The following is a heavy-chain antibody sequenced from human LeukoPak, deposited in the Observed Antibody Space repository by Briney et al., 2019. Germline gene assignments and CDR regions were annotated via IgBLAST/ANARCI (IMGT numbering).Heavy chain of an antibody. CDR3: ARRWGSYGGYFDY. CDR2: INHSGRT. Sequence: SETLSLTCTVSGGSISSYYWTWIRQPPGKGLEWIGEINHSGRTNYNPSLKSRVIISVDTSKNQFSLKLSSVTAADTAVYYCARRWGSYGGYFDYWGQGTLVTVSS. J-gene: IGHJ4*02. CDR1: GGSISSYY. V-gene: IGHV4-34*01. D-gene: IGHD3-10*01.